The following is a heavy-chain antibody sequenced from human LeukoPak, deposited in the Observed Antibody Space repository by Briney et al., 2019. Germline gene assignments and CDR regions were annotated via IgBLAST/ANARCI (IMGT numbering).Heavy chain of an antibody. V-gene: IGHV4-59*01. J-gene: IGHJ4*02. D-gene: IGHD2-15*01. CDR3: ASILGYCSGGSCYRSVYFDY. CDR1: GGSISSYY. Sequence: SETLSLTCTVSGGSISSYYWSWIRQPPGKGLEWIGYIYYSGSTNYNPSLKSRVTISVDTSKNQFSLKLSSVTAADTAVYYCASILGYCSGGSCYRSVYFDYWGQGTLVTVSS. CDR2: IYYSGST.